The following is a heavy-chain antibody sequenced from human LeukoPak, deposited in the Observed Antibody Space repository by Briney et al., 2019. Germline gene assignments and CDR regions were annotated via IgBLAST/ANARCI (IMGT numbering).Heavy chain of an antibody. Sequence: GGSLRLSCAASGFTFSSYAMSWVRQAPGKGLGWVSTISGSGGSTYYADSVKGRFTISRDNSKNTLYLQMNSLRAEDTAVYYCAKGMPNWNYYYFDYWGQGTLVTVSS. D-gene: IGHD1-7*01. J-gene: IGHJ4*02. V-gene: IGHV3-23*01. CDR1: GFTFSSYA. CDR2: ISGSGGST. CDR3: AKGMPNWNYYYFDY.